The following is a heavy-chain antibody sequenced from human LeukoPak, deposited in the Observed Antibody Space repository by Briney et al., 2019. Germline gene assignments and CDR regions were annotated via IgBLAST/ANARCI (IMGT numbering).Heavy chain of an antibody. J-gene: IGHJ6*02. V-gene: IGHV3-23*01. CDR3: AKSPANYYYYGMDV. CDR1: GFTFSSYA. D-gene: IGHD2-2*01. Sequence: PGASLRLSCAASGFTFSSYAMSWVRQAPGKGLEWVSAISGSGGSTYYADSVKGRFTISRDNSENTLYLQMNSLRAEDTAVYYCAKSPANYYYYGMDVWGQGTTVTVSS. CDR2: ISGSGGST.